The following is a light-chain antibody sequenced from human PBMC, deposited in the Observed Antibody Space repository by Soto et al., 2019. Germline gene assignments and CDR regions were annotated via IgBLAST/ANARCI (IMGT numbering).Light chain of an antibody. CDR3: QQYDHWLPA. J-gene: IGKJ1*01. CDR1: QSVRGH. V-gene: IGKV3-15*01. CDR2: ATS. Sequence: ETVMTQSPATLSVSPGERATLSCRASQSVRGHVAWYQQKAGQIPRLLIYATSSRAAGTPSRFSGSGSETEFTLPISSLQSEDFAVYYCQQYDHWLPAFGQGTKVEIK.